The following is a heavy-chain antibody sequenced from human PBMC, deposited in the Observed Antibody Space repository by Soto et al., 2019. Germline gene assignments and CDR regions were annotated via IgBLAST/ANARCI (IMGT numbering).Heavy chain of an antibody. V-gene: IGHV5-10-1*01. CDR2: IDPSDSYT. J-gene: IGHJ6*02. Sequence: GESLKISCKGAGYSCTSYGISWVRQMPGKGLEWMGRIDPSDSYTNYSPSFQGHVTISADKSISTAYLQWSSLKASDTAMYYCARVAGLDTAMDYYYYGMDVWGQGTMVTVSS. CDR3: ARVAGLDTAMDYYYYGMDV. CDR1: GYSCTSYG. D-gene: IGHD5-18*01.